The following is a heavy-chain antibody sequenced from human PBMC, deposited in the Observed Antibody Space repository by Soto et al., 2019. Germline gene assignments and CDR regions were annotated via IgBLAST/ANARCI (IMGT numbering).Heavy chain of an antibody. J-gene: IGHJ5*01. CDR3: ARRGSASWRNWFDS. D-gene: IGHD2-2*01. V-gene: IGHV4-39*01. Sequence: LSLTCSVSGGSITSTIDYWGWIRQSPGKGLEWIGNIYYDGSTFYNPSLKSRVTISVDTSKRQFSLRVGSVTAADTAVYYCARRGSASWRNWFDSWGQGTLVPVSS. CDR1: GGSITSTIDY. CDR2: IYYDGST.